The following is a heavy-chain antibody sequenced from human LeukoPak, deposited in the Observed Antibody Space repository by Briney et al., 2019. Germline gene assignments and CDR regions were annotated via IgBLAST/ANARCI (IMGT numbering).Heavy chain of an antibody. CDR2: INQDGSEK. D-gene: IGHD4-17*01. J-gene: IGHJ4*02. CDR3: ARETATLTTPDY. V-gene: IGHV3-7*01. Sequence: PGGSLRLSCAASGFTFSSYWMSWVRQAPGKGLEWVANINQDGSEKYYVDSVMGRFTISRDNAKNSLCLQMNSLGAEDAALYYCARETATLTTPDYWGQGALVTVSS. CDR1: GFTFSSYW.